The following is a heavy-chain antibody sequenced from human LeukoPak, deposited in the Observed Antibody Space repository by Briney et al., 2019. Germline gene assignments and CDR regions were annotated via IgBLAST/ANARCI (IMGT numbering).Heavy chain of an antibody. CDR1: GYTFTSYD. CDR2: MNLNSGNT. J-gene: IGHJ4*02. Sequence: ASVKVCCKASGYTFTSYDINWMRPATGQGLEWMGWMNLNSGNTGYAQKFQGRVTMTRNTSISTAYMKLSSLRSEDTAVYYCATVPPGRLPPLYWGQGTLVTVSS. CDR3: ATVPPGRLPPLY. V-gene: IGHV1-8*01. D-gene: IGHD1-26*01.